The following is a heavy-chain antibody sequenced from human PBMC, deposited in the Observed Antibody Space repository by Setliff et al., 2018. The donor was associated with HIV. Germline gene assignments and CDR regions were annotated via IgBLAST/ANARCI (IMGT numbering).Heavy chain of an antibody. D-gene: IGHD2-8*01. V-gene: IGHV4-34*01. CDR2: INHSGNS. Sequence: SETLSLTCAVYGGSFTGYYWSWIRQPPGKGLEWVGEINHSGNSNYNPSLRSRVTLSIDTSKKQFSLKLRSVTAADTAVYYCARGPRGKGVIYYFGYWGQGNLVTVSS. J-gene: IGHJ4*02. CDR1: GGSFTGYY. CDR3: ARGPRGKGVIYYFGY.